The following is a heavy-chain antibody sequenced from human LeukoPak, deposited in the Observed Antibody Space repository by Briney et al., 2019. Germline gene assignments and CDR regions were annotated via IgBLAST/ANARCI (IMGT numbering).Heavy chain of an antibody. CDR2: IWYDGSNK. D-gene: IGHD3-3*01. J-gene: IGHJ4*02. Sequence: PGGSLRLSCAASGFTFSSYGMHWGRQAPGKGLEWVAVIWYDGSNKYYADSVKGRFTISRDNSKNSLYLQMNSLRAEDTAVYYCASHYDFWSGYFPSWGQGTLVTVSS. V-gene: IGHV3-33*01. CDR1: GFTFSSYG. CDR3: ASHYDFWSGYFPS.